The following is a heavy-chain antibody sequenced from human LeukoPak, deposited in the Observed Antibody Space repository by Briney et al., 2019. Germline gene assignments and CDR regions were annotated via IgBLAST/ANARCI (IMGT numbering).Heavy chain of an antibody. Sequence: GGSLRLSCAASGFTFSSYEMNWVRQAPGKGLGWVSYISSSGSTIYYADSVKGRFTISRDNAKNSLYQQMNSLRAEDTAVYYCASSIVVVPAAMDYWGQGTLVTVSS. CDR3: ASSIVVVPAAMDY. V-gene: IGHV3-48*03. J-gene: IGHJ4*02. D-gene: IGHD2-2*01. CDR1: GFTFSSYE. CDR2: ISSSGSTI.